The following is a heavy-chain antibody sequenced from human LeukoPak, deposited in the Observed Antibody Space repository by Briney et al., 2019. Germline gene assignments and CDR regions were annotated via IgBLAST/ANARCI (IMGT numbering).Heavy chain of an antibody. J-gene: IGHJ6*02. V-gene: IGHV6-1*01. D-gene: IGHD3-22*01. CDR1: GDSVSSNSAA. CDR2: TYYRSKWYN. Sequence: SQTLSLTCAISGDSVSSNSAAWNWIRQSPSRGLEWLGRTYYRSKWYNDYAVSVKSRITINPDTSKNQFSLQLNSVTPEDTAVYYCARDRRYYDSSGAVYYDGMDVWGQGTKVTVSS. CDR3: ARDRRYYDSSGAVYYDGMDV.